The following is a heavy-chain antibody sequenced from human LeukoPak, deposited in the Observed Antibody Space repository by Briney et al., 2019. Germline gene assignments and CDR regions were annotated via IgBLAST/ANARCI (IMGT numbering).Heavy chain of an antibody. Sequence: GGSLRLSCAASGFTFSSYSMNWVRQAPGKGLEWVSSISSSSSYIYYADSVKGRFTISRDNAKNSLYLQMNSLRAEDTAVYYCARGPHSNDMIFDYWGQGTLVTVSS. CDR3: ARGPHSNDMIFDY. J-gene: IGHJ4*02. V-gene: IGHV3-21*01. D-gene: IGHD4-11*01. CDR1: GFTFSSYS. CDR2: ISSSSSYI.